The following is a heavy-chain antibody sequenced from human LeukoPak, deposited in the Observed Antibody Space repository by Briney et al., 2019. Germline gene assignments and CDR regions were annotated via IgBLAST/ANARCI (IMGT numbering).Heavy chain of an antibody. CDR2: ISCSGSTI. D-gene: IGHD3-10*01. CDR3: ARVRITMVRGRYDAFDI. CDR1: GFTFSDYY. Sequence: GGSLRLSCAASGFTFSDYYMSWIRQAPGKGLEWVSYISCSGSTIYYADSVKGRFTTSRDNAKNSLYLQMNILRAENTAVYYCARVRITMVRGRYDAFDIWGQGTMVTVSS. V-gene: IGHV3-11*01. J-gene: IGHJ3*02.